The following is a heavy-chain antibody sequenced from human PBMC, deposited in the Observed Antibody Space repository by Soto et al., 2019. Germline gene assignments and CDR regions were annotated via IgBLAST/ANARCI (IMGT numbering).Heavy chain of an antibody. Sequence: SETLSLTCTVSGGSISSGGYYWSWIRQHPGKGLEWIGYIYYSGSTYYNPSLKSRVTIPVDTSKNQFSLKPSSVTAADTAVYYCAREQSYCGGDCRYFDYWGQGTLVTVSS. CDR2: IYYSGST. V-gene: IGHV4-31*03. J-gene: IGHJ4*02. D-gene: IGHD2-21*02. CDR3: AREQSYCGGDCRYFDY. CDR1: GGSISSGGYY.